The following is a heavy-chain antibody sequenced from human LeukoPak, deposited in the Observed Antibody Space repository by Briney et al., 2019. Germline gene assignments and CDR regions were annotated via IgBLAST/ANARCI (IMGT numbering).Heavy chain of an antibody. Sequence: GGSLSLSCAASGFTFSSYSMNWVRQAQGKGLEWVSSISSSSSYIYYADSVKGRFTISRDNAKNSLYLQMNSLRAEDTAVYYCARDLIAESLDVWGKGTTVTVSS. CDR2: ISSSSSYI. V-gene: IGHV3-21*01. J-gene: IGHJ6*04. D-gene: IGHD6-13*01. CDR3: ARDLIAESLDV. CDR1: GFTFSSYS.